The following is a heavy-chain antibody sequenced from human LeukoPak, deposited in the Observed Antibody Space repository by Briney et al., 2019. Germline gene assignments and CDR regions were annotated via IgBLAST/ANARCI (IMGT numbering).Heavy chain of an antibody. D-gene: IGHD2-21*02. Sequence: GRSLRLSCAASGFIFSSYGMHWVRQAPGQGLEWVAVIWFDGSKKYYADSVKGRITISRDDSKNTLYPQMNSLRAEDTAVYYCARDGCGGDCYLADYWGQGTLVTVSS. CDR1: GFIFSSYG. V-gene: IGHV3-33*01. CDR2: IWFDGSKK. J-gene: IGHJ4*02. CDR3: ARDGCGGDCYLADY.